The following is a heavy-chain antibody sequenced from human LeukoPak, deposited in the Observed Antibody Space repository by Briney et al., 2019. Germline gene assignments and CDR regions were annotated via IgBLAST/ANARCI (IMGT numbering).Heavy chain of an antibody. CDR2: ISGSGGST. D-gene: IGHD1-7*01. Sequence: GGSLRLSCAASGFTFSSYAMSWVRQAPGKGLEWVSAISGSGGSTYYADSVKGRFTISRDNSKNTQYLQMNSLRAEDTAVYYCAKHNWNYDYFDYWGQGTLVTVSS. CDR1: GFTFSSYA. J-gene: IGHJ4*02. V-gene: IGHV3-23*01. CDR3: AKHNWNYDYFDY.